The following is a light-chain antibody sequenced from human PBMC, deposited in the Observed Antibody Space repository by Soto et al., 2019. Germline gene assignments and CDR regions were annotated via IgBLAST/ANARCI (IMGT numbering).Light chain of an antibody. CDR3: QQSYTMPYT. CDR1: ETISTY. V-gene: IGKV1-39*01. J-gene: IGKJ2*01. Sequence: DIQMTQSPPSLSASVGDRVTVTCRASETISTYLNWYQQKPGQAPKLLIRAAVSLEGGVPSRFSGSGSGTEFTLTVSGLQPEEFATYFCQQSYTMPYTFGQGTKLDIK. CDR2: AAV.